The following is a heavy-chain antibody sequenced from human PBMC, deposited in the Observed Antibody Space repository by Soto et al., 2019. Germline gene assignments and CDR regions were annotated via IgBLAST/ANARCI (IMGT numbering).Heavy chain of an antibody. D-gene: IGHD4-17*01. V-gene: IGHV4-34*01. Sequence: SETLSLTCAVYGGSFSGYYWSWIRQPPGKGLEWIGEINHSGSTNYNPSLKSRVTISVDTSKNQFSLKLSSVTAADTAVYYCARGEHDYGGNFNWFDPWGQGTLVTVSS. CDR3: ARGEHDYGGNFNWFDP. J-gene: IGHJ5*02. CDR1: GGSFSGYY. CDR2: INHSGST.